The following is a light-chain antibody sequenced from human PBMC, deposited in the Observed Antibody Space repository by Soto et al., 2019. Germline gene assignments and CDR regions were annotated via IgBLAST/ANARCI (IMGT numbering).Light chain of an antibody. Sequence: DIQMTQSPSSLSASVGDRVIITFRASQAISIYLAWYQQKPGGVPKLLIYAASTLQSGVPSRFSGSGSGTHFTLTISSLQPEDVATYYCQKYNSASRAFGQGTKVDIK. CDR1: QAISIY. V-gene: IGKV1-27*01. CDR2: AAS. J-gene: IGKJ1*01. CDR3: QKYNSASRA.